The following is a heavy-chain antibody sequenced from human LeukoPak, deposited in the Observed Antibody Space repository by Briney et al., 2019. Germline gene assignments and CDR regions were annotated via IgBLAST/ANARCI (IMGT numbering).Heavy chain of an antibody. D-gene: IGHD6-19*01. CDR3: ARARSGWWDFDY. Sequence: PGGSLRLSCAASGFNFISFAMSSARQAPGKGLEWVSAISGSGGSTYYADSVKGRFTISRDNSKNTLYLQMNSLRAEDTAVYYCARARSGWWDFDYWGQGTLVTVSS. CDR2: ISGSGGST. V-gene: IGHV3-23*01. J-gene: IGHJ4*02. CDR1: GFNFISFA.